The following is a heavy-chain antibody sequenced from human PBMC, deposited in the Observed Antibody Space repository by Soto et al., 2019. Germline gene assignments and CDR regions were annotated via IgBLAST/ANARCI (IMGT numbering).Heavy chain of an antibody. CDR1: GFPFDDYS. J-gene: IGHJ6*02. D-gene: IGHD3-10*01. Sequence: PGRSLRLSCAASGFPFDDYSMNWVRQVPGKGLEWVSLISWDVADTYYADSVKGRFTVSRDNAKNSLYLQMNSLRAEDTAVYYCARDEWFGELLYYYYYYGMEVWGQGTTVTVSS. V-gene: IGHV3-43*01. CDR3: ARDEWFGELLYYYYYYGMEV. CDR2: ISWDVADT.